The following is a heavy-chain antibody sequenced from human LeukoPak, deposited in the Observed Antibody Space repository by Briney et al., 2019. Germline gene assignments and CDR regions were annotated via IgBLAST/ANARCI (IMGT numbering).Heavy chain of an antibody. V-gene: IGHV3-7*03. Sequence: GGSLRLFCGASGFTFSTYWMTWVRQAPGKGLEWVANIREDGSEIFYVDSVKGRFTISRDNAKNSMYLQMNSLRVEDSGLYYCTRDRSWSGYDYWGQGTLVTVSS. CDR2: IREDGSEI. CDR3: TRDRSWSGYDY. CDR1: GFTFSTYW. D-gene: IGHD1-26*01. J-gene: IGHJ4*02.